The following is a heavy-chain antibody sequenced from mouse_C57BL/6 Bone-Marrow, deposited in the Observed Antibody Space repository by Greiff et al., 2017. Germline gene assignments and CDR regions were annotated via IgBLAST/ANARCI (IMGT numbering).Heavy chain of an antibody. J-gene: IGHJ2*01. Sequence: EVKLMESGGGLVKPGGSLKLSCAASGFTFSSYAMSWVRQTPEKRLEWVATISDGGSYTYYPDNVKGRFTISRDNAKNNLYLQMSHLKSEDTAMYYCARENSNYLGQYYFDYWGQGTTLTVSS. CDR2: ISDGGSYT. V-gene: IGHV5-4*01. CDR3: ARENSNYLGQYYFDY. D-gene: IGHD2-5*01. CDR1: GFTFSSYA.